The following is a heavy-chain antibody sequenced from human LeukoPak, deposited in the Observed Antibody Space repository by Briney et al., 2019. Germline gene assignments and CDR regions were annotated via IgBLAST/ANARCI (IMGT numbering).Heavy chain of an antibody. CDR3: AAMDHFDF. J-gene: IGHJ4*02. D-gene: IGHD5-18*01. V-gene: IGHV3-7*01. CDR1: GFTFSSSW. Sequence: GGSLTLSYAASGFTFSSSWMAWVRQAPGKGLEWVANIKYDGNEIYYVDSVKGRFTISRDNAKNSLLLEMNSLRADDTAVYYCAAMDHFDFWGQGTLVSVSS. CDR2: IKYDGNEI.